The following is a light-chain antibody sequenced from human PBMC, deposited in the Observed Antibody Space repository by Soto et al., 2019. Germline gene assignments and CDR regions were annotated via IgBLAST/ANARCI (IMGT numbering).Light chain of an antibody. CDR1: QTVSSSY. CDR2: GAS. J-gene: IGKJ1*01. CDR3: QQYCQQYGSSPPSWT. V-gene: IGKV3-20*01. Sequence: TVLTQSPGTLSLSPGERATLSCRASQTVSSSYLAWYQQKPGQAPRLLIYGASSRATGIPDRFRGRGSGTDFTLSISRLETEYFAVYYCQQYCQQYGSSPPSWTFGHGTRVAIK.